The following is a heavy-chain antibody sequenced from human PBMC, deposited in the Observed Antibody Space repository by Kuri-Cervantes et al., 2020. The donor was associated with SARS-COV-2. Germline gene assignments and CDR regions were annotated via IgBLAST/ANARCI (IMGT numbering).Heavy chain of an antibody. CDR1: GFTFSSYW. Sequence: GESLKISCAASGFTFSSYWMSWVRQAPGKGLEWVANIGQDGSEKYYVDSVKGRFTISRDNAKNSLYLQMNSLRAEDTAVYYCARERPHYSSPPHGGFDPWGQGTLVTVSS. CDR3: ARERPHYSSPPHGGFDP. J-gene: IGHJ5*02. V-gene: IGHV3-7*01. CDR2: IGQDGSEK. D-gene: IGHD6-13*01.